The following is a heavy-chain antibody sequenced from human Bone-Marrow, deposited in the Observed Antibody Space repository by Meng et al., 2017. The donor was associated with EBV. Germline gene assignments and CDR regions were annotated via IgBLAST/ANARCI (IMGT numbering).Heavy chain of an antibody. CDR2: ISGRGGST. J-gene: IGHJ4*02. V-gene: IGHV3-23*01. D-gene: IGHD2-21*02. CDR3: AKEYCGDDCAVDY. Sequence: EVQLLESGGGLVQPGGSLRLSCAASGFTFSNYAMSWVRQAPGKGLEWLSAISGRGGSTHYADSVKGRFTISRDNSKNTLYLQMNSLRAEDTAVYYCAKEYCGDDCAVDYWGQGTLVTVYS. CDR1: GFTFSNYA.